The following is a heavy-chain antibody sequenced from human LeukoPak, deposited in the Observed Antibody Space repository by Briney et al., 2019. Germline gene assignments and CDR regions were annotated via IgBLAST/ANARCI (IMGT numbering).Heavy chain of an antibody. D-gene: IGHD6-19*01. Sequence: ASVKVSYKASGYTFTSYGISWVRQAPGQGLEWMGWISAYNGNTNYAQKLQGRVTMTTDTSTSTAYMELRSLRSDDTAVYYCARVLAVAGTRGYLDYWGQGTLVTVSS. CDR2: ISAYNGNT. V-gene: IGHV1-18*01. CDR3: ARVLAVAGTRGYLDY. J-gene: IGHJ4*02. CDR1: GYTFTSYG.